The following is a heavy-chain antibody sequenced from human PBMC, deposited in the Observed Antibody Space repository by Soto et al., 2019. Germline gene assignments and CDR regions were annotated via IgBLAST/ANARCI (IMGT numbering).Heavy chain of an antibody. V-gene: IGHV3-7*01. CDR3: ARDLLRRLDY. D-gene: IGHD1-26*01. Sequence: EVQLVESGGGLVQPGGSLRLSCAASGFSFGSYWMSWVRQAPGKGLEWVANIKQDGSETYYVDSVKGRFTISRDNAKSSLYLQLKSLSAEDMAVYYCARDLLRRLDYWGQGTLVTVSS. J-gene: IGHJ4*02. CDR1: GFSFGSYW. CDR2: IKQDGSET.